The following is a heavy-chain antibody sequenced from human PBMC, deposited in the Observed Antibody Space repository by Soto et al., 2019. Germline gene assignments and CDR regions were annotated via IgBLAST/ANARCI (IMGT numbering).Heavy chain of an antibody. Sequence: QVQLQESGPGLVKPSQTLSLTCTVSGGSISSGGYYWSWIRQHPGKGLEWIGYIYYSGSTYYNPSRKSRVTISVDTSKNQFSLKLRSVTAADTAVYYCARVDYYGSGSYYRGVAFDYWGQGTLVTVSS. D-gene: IGHD3-10*01. CDR1: GGSISSGGYY. CDR3: ARVDYYGSGSYYRGVAFDY. CDR2: IYYSGST. J-gene: IGHJ4*02. V-gene: IGHV4-31*03.